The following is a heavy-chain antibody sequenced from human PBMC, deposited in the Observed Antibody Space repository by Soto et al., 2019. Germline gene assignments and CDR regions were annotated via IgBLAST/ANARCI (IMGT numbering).Heavy chain of an antibody. CDR3: ARRPLYGSSSHPLDY. CDR2: ISGSGDST. Sequence: EVQLLESGGGLVQPGGSLRLSCGASGFTFSSFAMSWVRQAPGKGLEWVSHISGSGDSTNYAGSVTGRFTISRDNSGGTLDLQMNGLSAEDTAVYYCARRPLYGSSSHPLDYWGPGTLVTVSS. D-gene: IGHD6-6*01. CDR1: GFTFSSFA. J-gene: IGHJ4*02. V-gene: IGHV3-23*01.